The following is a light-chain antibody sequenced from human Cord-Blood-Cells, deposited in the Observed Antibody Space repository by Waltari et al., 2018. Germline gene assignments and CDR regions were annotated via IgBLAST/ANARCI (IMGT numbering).Light chain of an antibody. V-gene: IGKV1-5*03. CDR2: KAS. J-gene: IGKJ2*01. Sequence: DTQMTQSPSTLSASVGDRVTITCRASQSISIWLAWYQQKPGKAPKLLIYKASSLESGVPSRFSGSGSGTEFTLTISSLQPDDFATYYCQQYNSYPYTFGQGTKLEIK. CDR3: QQYNSYPYT. CDR1: QSISIW.